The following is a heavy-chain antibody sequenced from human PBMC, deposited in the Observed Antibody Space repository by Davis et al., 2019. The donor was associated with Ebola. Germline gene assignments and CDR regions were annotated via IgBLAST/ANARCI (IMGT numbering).Heavy chain of an antibody. CDR3: ARDRDDILTGYYNWFDP. J-gene: IGHJ5*02. Sequence: GESLKISCAASGFTFSSYSMNWVRQAPGKGLEWVSYISSSSSTIYYADSVKGRFTISRDNAKNSLYLQMNSLRDEDTAVYYCARDRDDILTGYYNWFDPWGQGTLVTVSS. CDR1: GFTFSSYS. V-gene: IGHV3-48*02. D-gene: IGHD3-9*01. CDR2: ISSSSSTI.